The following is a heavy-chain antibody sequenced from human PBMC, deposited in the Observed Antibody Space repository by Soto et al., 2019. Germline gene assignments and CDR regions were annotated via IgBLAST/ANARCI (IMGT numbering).Heavy chain of an antibody. Sequence: ASVKVSCKVSGYTLTELSMHWVRQAPGQGLEWMGWISGYNGNTRYAQKVQGRGTMTTDTSTSTAYMELRSLRSDDTAVYYCARSEDGSGSYDYYGMDVWGQGTTVTVSS. CDR2: ISGYNGNT. CDR3: ARSEDGSGSYDYYGMDV. CDR1: GYTLTELS. J-gene: IGHJ6*02. V-gene: IGHV1-18*01. D-gene: IGHD3-10*01.